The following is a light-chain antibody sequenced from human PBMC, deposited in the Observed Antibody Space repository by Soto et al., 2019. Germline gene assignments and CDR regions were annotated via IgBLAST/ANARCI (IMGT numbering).Light chain of an antibody. CDR1: QSISSW. V-gene: IGKV1-5*01. CDR3: QQYGSSGT. J-gene: IGKJ1*01. CDR2: AAS. Sequence: DIQMTQSPSTLSASVGDRVTITCRASQSISSWLAWYQQKPGKAPKLLIYAASTLQSGVPSRFSGSGSGTDFTLTISRLEPEDFAVYYCQQYGSSGTFGQGTNVDIK.